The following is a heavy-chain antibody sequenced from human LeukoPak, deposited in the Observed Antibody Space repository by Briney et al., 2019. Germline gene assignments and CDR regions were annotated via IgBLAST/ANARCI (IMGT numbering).Heavy chain of an antibody. CDR3: ARATGEYSSSRPLDY. CDR2: IYYSGST. D-gene: IGHD6-6*01. J-gene: IGHJ4*02. V-gene: IGHV4-59*01. Sequence: SETLSLTCTVSGGSISSYYWSWIRQPPGKGLEWIGYIYYSGSTNYNPSLKSRVTISVDTSKNQFSLKLSSVTAADKAVYYCARATGEYSSSRPLDYWGQGTLVTVSS. CDR1: GGSISSYY.